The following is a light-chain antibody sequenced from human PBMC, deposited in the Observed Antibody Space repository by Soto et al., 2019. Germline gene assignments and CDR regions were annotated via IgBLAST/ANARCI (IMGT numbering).Light chain of an antibody. CDR3: QQRSXWPPPT. Sequence: EIVLTQSPATLSLSPGERATLSCRASQSVSSYLAWYQQKPGQAPRLLIYDASNRATGIPARFSGSGSGTDFTLTISSLEPEDFAVYYCQQRSXWPPPTFGQGTLLEIK. CDR1: QSVSSY. V-gene: IGKV3-11*01. CDR2: DAS. J-gene: IGKJ5*01.